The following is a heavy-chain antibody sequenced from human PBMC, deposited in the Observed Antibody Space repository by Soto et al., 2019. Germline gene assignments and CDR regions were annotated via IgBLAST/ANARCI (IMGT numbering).Heavy chain of an antibody. Sequence: GESLKISSKGSGYRFTSYGIGWVRQMPGKGLEWMGIIYPGDSDTRYSPSFQGQVTISADKSISTAYLQWSSLKASDTAMYYCARLGSNSLRFLEWLLPYGMDVWGQGTTVTVSS. D-gene: IGHD3-3*01. V-gene: IGHV5-51*01. CDR2: IYPGDSDT. J-gene: IGHJ6*02. CDR1: GYRFTSYG. CDR3: ARLGSNSLRFLEWLLPYGMDV.